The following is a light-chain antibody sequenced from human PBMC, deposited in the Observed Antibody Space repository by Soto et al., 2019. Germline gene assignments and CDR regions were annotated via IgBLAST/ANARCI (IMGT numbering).Light chain of an antibody. CDR2: SNN. Sequence: QAVVTQPPSASGTPGQRVTISCSGSSSNIGSNTVNWYQQLPGTAPKLLIYSNNQRPSGVPDRFSGSKSGTSASLAISGLQSEDEADYYCAAWDDSLNAVVFDGGTKLTVL. CDR1: SSNIGSNT. CDR3: AAWDDSLNAVV. V-gene: IGLV1-44*01. J-gene: IGLJ2*01.